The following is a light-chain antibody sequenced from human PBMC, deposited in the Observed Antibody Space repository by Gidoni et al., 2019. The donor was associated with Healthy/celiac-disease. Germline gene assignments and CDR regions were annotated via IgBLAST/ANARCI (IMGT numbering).Light chain of an antibody. CDR2: AAS. J-gene: IGKJ2*02. CDR3: QQLNSYPRT. V-gene: IGKV1-9*01. CDR1: QGISRY. Sequence: DIQLTQSPSFLSASVGDIVTITCRARQGISRYLPWYQQKPGKAPKLLIYAASTLQSGVPSRFSGSGSGTEFTLTISSLQTEDFATYYCQQLNSYPRTFGQGTKLEIK.